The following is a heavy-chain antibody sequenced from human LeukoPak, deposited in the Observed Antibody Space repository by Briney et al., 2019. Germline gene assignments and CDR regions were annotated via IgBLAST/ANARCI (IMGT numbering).Heavy chain of an antibody. D-gene: IGHD3-10*01. V-gene: IGHV4-39*07. J-gene: IGHJ6*02. Sequence: SETLSLTCTVSGGSISSSSYYWGWIRQPPGKGLEWIGSIYYSGSTYYNPSLKSRVTISVDTSKNQFSLKLTSVTAADTAVYYCARLVRGVIPFYYYYGMDVWGQGTTVTVSS. CDR3: ARLVRGVIPFYYYYGMDV. CDR2: IYYSGST. CDR1: GGSISSSSYY.